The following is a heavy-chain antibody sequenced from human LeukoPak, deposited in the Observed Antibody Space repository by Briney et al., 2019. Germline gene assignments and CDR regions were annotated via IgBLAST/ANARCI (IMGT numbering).Heavy chain of an antibody. CDR1: GYTFTSYD. CDR2: MNPNSGNT. V-gene: IGHV1-8*01. CDR3: ARDSPTTVTTWAVFPPYYCYGMDV. Sequence: ASLKLSCKASGYTFTSYDINWVRQATGQGLEWIGWMNPNSGNTGYAQKVQGRVTMTRNTSISTAYMQMSSLRSEDTAVYYCARDSPTTVTTWAVFPPYYCYGMDVWGQGTTVTVSS. J-gene: IGHJ6*02. D-gene: IGHD4-17*01.